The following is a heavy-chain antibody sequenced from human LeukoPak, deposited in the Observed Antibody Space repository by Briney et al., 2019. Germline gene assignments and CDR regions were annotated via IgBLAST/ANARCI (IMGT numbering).Heavy chain of an antibody. Sequence: GGSLRLSCTASGFTFGDYAMSWVRQAPGKGLEWVGFIRSKAYGGTTEYAASVKGRFTISRDDSKSIAYLQMNSLKTEDTAVYYCTRVFGVVIIIFDYWGQGTLVTVSS. V-gene: IGHV3-49*04. CDR1: GFTFGDYA. CDR3: TRVFGVVIIIFDY. CDR2: IRSKAYGGTT. D-gene: IGHD3-3*01. J-gene: IGHJ4*02.